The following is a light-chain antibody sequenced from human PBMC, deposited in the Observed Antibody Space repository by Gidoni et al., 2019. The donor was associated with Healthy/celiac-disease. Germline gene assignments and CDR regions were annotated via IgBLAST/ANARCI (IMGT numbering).Light chain of an antibody. J-gene: IGKJ4*01. Sequence: DIVMTQSPDSLAGSRGERATINCKSSQSVLYSSNHKNYLAWYQQKPGQPPKLLIYWASTRESGVPDRFSGSGSGTDFTLTISSLQAEDVAVYYCQQYYSTPLTFGGGTKVEIK. CDR3: QQYYSTPLT. V-gene: IGKV4-1*01. CDR2: WAS. CDR1: QSVLYSSNHKNY.